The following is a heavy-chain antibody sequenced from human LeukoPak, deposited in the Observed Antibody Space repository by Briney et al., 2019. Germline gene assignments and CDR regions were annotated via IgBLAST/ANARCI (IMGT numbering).Heavy chain of an antibody. V-gene: IGHV1-69*04. CDR3: ARGSTVAGPQGVSTFDY. CDR2: SIPILGIA. D-gene: IGHD6-19*01. Sequence: SGKVCCKASGGTFSSYAISWVRQAPGQGLEWMGRSIPILGIANYAQKFQGRVTITADKSTSTAYMELSSLRSEDTAVYYCARGSTVAGPQGVSTFDYWGQGTLVTVSS. CDR1: GGTFSSYA. J-gene: IGHJ4*02.